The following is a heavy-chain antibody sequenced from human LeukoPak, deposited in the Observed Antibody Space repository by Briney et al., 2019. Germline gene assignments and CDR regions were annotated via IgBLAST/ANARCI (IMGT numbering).Heavy chain of an antibody. CDR1: GLTFDDYA. V-gene: IGHV3-43*02. CDR2: ISRDGGST. J-gene: IGHJ3*02. CDR3: AKDSGSYYWLGQSAFDI. Sequence: SGGSLRLSCAASGLTFDDYAMHWVRKAPGKDLDWVSLISRDGGSTYYADSVKGRFTISRDNSKNSLYLQMNSLRTEDTALYYCAKDSGSYYWLGQSAFDIWGQGTMVTVSS. D-gene: IGHD1-26*01.